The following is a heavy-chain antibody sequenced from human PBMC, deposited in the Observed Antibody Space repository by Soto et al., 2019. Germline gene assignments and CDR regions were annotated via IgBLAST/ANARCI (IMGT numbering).Heavy chain of an antibody. J-gene: IGHJ4*02. V-gene: IGHV3-30*03. D-gene: IGHD1-26*01. Sequence: QVQLVESGGGVVQPGRSLRLSCVASGFTFSTSVMHWVRQPPGKGLEWVALISNDGDEKYYGDSVEGRFSISRDNSKNTLYLQMSSLRAEDTAVYFCAIARVRIAGADSFDHWGQGTLVTVSS. CDR1: GFTFSTSV. CDR3: AIARVRIAGADSFDH. CDR2: ISNDGDEK.